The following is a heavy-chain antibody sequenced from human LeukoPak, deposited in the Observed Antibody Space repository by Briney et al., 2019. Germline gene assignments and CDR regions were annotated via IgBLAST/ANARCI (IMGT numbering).Heavy chain of an antibody. CDR2: IYPGDSDT. V-gene: IGHV5-51*01. CDR1: GYSFTSYW. Sequence: EESLKISCKGSGYSFTSYWIGWVRQMPGKGLEWMGIIYPGDSDTRYSPSFQGQVTISADKSINTAYLQWSSLKASDTAMYYCARRVVNNRNWYFDLWGRGTLVTVSS. CDR3: ARRVVNNRNWYFDL. J-gene: IGHJ2*01. D-gene: IGHD4-23*01.